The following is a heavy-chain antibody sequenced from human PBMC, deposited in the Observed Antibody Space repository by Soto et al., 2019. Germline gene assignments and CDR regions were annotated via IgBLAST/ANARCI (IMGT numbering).Heavy chain of an antibody. J-gene: IGHJ3*02. V-gene: IGHV1-46*01. CDR3: ARDPAGGASSGLDDAFDI. CDR2: INPSGGST. Sequence: GASVKVSCKASGYTFTSYYMHWVRQAPGQGLEWMGIINPSGGSTSYAQKFQGRVTMTRDTSTSTVYMELSSLRSEDTAVYYCARDPAGGASSGLDDAFDIWGQGTMVTVS. CDR1: GYTFTSYY. D-gene: IGHD6-19*01.